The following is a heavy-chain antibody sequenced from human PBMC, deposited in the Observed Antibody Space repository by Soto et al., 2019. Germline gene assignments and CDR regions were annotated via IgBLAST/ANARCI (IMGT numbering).Heavy chain of an antibody. Sequence: ASVKVSCKTSGYTFTSYFIHWVRQAPGQGLEWMGLIIPSGGSTTYAQKFQDRVIMTRDTSTSTVYMELSSLRSEDTAVYYCATAAYDLLTGYYIGGAFEFWGQGTMVTVSS. CDR2: IIPSGGST. J-gene: IGHJ3*01. CDR3: ATAAYDLLTGYYIGGAFEF. V-gene: IGHV1-46*01. D-gene: IGHD3-9*01. CDR1: GYTFTSYF.